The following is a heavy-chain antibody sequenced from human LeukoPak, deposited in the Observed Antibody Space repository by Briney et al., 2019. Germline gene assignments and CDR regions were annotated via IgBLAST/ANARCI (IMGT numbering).Heavy chain of an antibody. J-gene: IGHJ6*03. Sequence: SCKASGYTFTTYYMHWVRQAPGKGLEWVAVISYDGSNKYYADSVKGRFTISRDNSKNTLYLQMNSLRAEDTAVYYCAREDSSSWYFGYYYYYYMDVWGKGTTVTVSS. D-gene: IGHD6-13*01. CDR2: ISYDGSNK. CDR1: GYTFTTYY. V-gene: IGHV3-30*04. CDR3: AREDSSSWYFGYYYYYYMDV.